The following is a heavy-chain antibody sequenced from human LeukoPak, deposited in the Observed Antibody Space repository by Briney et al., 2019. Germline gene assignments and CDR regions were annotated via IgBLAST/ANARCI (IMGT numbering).Heavy chain of an antibody. CDR1: GFTFSNSW. CDR2: ISSDGSSS. J-gene: IGHJ4*02. D-gene: IGHD1-1*01. V-gene: IGHV3-74*01. Sequence: GGSLRLSCAASGFTFSNSWMHWVRHVPGKGLLWVSRISSDGSSSIYADSVKGRFTISRDNAKNTLYLQMNSLRAEDTAVYYCARMATAFDYWGQGTLVTVSS. CDR3: ARMATAFDY.